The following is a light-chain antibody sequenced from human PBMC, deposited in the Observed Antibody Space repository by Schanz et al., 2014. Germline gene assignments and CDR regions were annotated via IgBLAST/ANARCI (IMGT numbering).Light chain of an antibody. V-gene: IGLV2-14*01. CDR2: GVS. Sequence: QSALTQPASVSGSPGQSITISCTGTSSDVGGYNYVSWYQQHPGKAPKLIIYGVSDRPSGVSNRFSGSRSGNTASLTISGLQAEDEAAYYCSSYATSDTVTLFGGGTKLTVL. CDR3: SSYATSDTVTL. J-gene: IGLJ3*02. CDR1: SSDVGGYNY.